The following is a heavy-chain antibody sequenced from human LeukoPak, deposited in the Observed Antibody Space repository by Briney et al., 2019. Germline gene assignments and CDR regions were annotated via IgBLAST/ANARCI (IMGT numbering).Heavy chain of an antibody. V-gene: IGHV1-69*01. D-gene: IGHD6-19*01. CDR3: ALGIAVAGTSWLDP. CDR1: GGTFSSYA. Sequence: GSSVKVSCKASGGTFSSYAISWVRQAPGQGLEWMGGIIPIFGTANYAQKFQGRVTITADESTSTAYMELSSLRSEDTAVYYCALGIAVAGTSWLDPWGQGTLVTVSS. J-gene: IGHJ5*02. CDR2: IIPIFGTA.